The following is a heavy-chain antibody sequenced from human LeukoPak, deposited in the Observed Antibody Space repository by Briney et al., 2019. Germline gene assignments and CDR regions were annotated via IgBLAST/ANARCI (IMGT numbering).Heavy chain of an antibody. CDR2: IKQDGSEK. CDR1: GFTFSNYW. Sequence: GGSLRLSCEASGFTFSNYWMSWVRQAPGKGLEWVANIKQDGSEKNYVDSVKGRFTISRDNSKNTLYLQMNSLRAEDTAVYYCAKDRGMITFGGVIVIADYWGQGTLVTVSS. J-gene: IGHJ4*02. D-gene: IGHD3-16*02. V-gene: IGHV3-7*03. CDR3: AKDRGMITFGGVIVIADY.